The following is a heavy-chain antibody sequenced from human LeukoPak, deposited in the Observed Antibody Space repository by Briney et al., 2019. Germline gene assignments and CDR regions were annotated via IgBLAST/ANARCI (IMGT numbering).Heavy chain of an antibody. V-gene: IGHV3-21*01. J-gene: IGHJ4*02. CDR3: ARSNQADDY. D-gene: IGHD1-14*01. Sequence: NAGGSLRLSCAASGFSFSSYTMSWVRQAPGKGLEWVSGISSISHYICHADSMEGRFTISRDNVKNSLYLQMTSLRAEDTAVYYCARSNQADDYWGQGTLVTVSS. CDR2: ISSISHYI. CDR1: GFSFSSYT.